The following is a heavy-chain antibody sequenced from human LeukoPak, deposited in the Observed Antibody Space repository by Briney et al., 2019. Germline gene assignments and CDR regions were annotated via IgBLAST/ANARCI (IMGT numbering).Heavy chain of an antibody. D-gene: IGHD4-11*01. CDR2: ISDTSRYT. Sequence: PGGSLRLSCAASGFTLIDYYMTWIRQAPGKGLEWVSYISDTSRYTYYAASVKGRFTISRDSSQNTLYLQMDSLRAEDTALYYCATATTTFSNFDHWGQGTLVSVSS. V-gene: IGHV3-11*05. CDR3: ATATTTFSNFDH. CDR1: GFTLIDYY. J-gene: IGHJ4*02.